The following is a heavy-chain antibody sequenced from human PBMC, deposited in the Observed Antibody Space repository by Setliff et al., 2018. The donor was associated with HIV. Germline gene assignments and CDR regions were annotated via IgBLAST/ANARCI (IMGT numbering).Heavy chain of an antibody. CDR3: ARVRLYNNALDY. V-gene: IGHV3-66*02. CDR1: GFTVYSYY. D-gene: IGHD3-10*01. Sequence: GGSLRLSCAASGFTVYSYYMSWVRQAPGKGLEWVSVIYSGGDTYHADSVKGRVTLSRDNSKNTLYLQMNSLRPEDTAVYYCARVRLYNNALDYWGQGTLVTVSS. CDR2: IYSGGDT. J-gene: IGHJ4*02.